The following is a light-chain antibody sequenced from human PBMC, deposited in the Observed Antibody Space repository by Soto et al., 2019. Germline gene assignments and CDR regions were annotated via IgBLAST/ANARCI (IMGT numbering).Light chain of an antibody. Sequence: ETVMTQSPDTLSLSPGESATLSCRASQSVSSNLAWYQWRPGQAPRLLIYRASTRAPGIPARFSGSGSGTEFTLTISSLQSEDVTVYYCQQYNNWPPITFGQGTRLEIK. V-gene: IGKV3-15*01. CDR1: QSVSSN. CDR3: QQYNNWPPIT. CDR2: RAS. J-gene: IGKJ5*01.